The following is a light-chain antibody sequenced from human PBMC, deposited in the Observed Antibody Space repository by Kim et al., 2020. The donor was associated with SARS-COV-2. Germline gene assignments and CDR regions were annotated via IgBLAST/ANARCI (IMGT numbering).Light chain of an antibody. CDR2: DVT. J-gene: IGLJ3*02. V-gene: IGLV2-14*03. CDR3: SSYTDNTPLV. CDR1: SNDVGGYNN. Sequence: GQSITISCTGNSNDVGGYNNVSWYQQHTGKVPKLMIFDVTVRPSGVSNRFSGSKSGSTASLTISGLQTEDEADYFCSSYTDNTPLVFGGGTQLTVL.